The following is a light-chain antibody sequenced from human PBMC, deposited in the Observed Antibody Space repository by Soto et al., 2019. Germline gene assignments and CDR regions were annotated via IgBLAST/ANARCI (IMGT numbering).Light chain of an antibody. CDR2: EVS. J-gene: IGLJ1*01. CDR3: NSYTGSGIV. Sequence: QSALTQPASVSGSPGQSITIYCTGTSSDVGGYNYVSWYQHHPGKAPKLMIYEVSNRPSGVSYRFSGSKSGNTASLTISGLQAEDEADYYCNSYTGSGIVFGTGTKVTVL. CDR1: SSDVGGYNY. V-gene: IGLV2-14*01.